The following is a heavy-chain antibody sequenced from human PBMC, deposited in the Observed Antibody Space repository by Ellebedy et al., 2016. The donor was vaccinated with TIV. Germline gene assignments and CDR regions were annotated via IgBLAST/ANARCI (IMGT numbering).Heavy chain of an antibody. CDR3: ARGHYFDSTGYYYDGFDI. CDR2: IYYTGTT. D-gene: IGHD3-22*01. V-gene: IGHV4-38-2*02. CDR1: VDSINSGYF. Sequence: MPGGSLRLSCTVSVDSINSGYFWGWIRQPPGRGLAWIASIYYTGTTYYNPSLKSRVIISVDTSKNLFSLKLTSVTAADTALYYCARGHYFDSTGYYYDGFDIWGQGTMVTVSS. J-gene: IGHJ3*02.